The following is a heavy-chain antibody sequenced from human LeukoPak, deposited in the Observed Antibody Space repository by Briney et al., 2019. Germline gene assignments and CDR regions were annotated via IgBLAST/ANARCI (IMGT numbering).Heavy chain of an antibody. J-gene: IGHJ4*02. CDR3: ARGRGAARLGY. CDR2: INHSGST. V-gene: IGHV4-34*01. D-gene: IGHD6-6*01. Sequence: SETLSLTCAVFGGSFSGYYWSWIRQPPGKGLEWIGEINHSGSTNYNPSLKSRVTISVDTSKNQFSLKLSSVTAADTAVYYRARGRGAARLGYWGQGTLVTVSS. CDR1: GGSFSGYY.